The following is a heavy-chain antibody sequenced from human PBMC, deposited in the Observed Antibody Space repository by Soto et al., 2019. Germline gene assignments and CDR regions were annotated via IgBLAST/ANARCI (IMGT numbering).Heavy chain of an antibody. J-gene: IGHJ3*02. D-gene: IGHD6-19*01. CDR3: AKAANGWFSAFDI. Sequence: EVQLLESGGGLVQPGGSLRLSCAASGCTFSSYAMSWVRQAPGKGLEWVSAISGSGGTTYYADSVKGRFTFSRDNSKNTLYLQMNSLRAEDTAVYYCAKAANGWFSAFDIWGRGTMVTVSS. CDR2: ISGSGGTT. CDR1: GCTFSSYA. V-gene: IGHV3-23*01.